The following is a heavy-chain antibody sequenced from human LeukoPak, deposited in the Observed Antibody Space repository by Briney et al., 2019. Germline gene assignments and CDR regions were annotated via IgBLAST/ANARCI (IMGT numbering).Heavy chain of an antibody. D-gene: IGHD6-19*01. CDR3: ARGIRGSVAGPLGY. CDR1: GFTVSSNY. J-gene: IGHJ4*02. V-gene: IGHV3-66*01. Sequence: GGSLRLSCAASGFTVSSNYMSWVRQAPGKGLEWVSVIYSGGSTYYADSVKGRFTISRDNSKNTLYLQMNSLRAEDTAVYYCARGIRGSVAGPLGYWGQGTLVTVSS. CDR2: IYSGGST.